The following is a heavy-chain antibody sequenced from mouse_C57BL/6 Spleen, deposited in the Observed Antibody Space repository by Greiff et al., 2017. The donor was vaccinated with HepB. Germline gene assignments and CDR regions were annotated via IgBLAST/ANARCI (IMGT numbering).Heavy chain of an antibody. CDR2: IWSDGST. CDR1: GFSLTSYG. J-gene: IGHJ1*03. D-gene: IGHD1-1*01. CDR3: ARHSDYYGSSYSYFDV. V-gene: IGHV2-6-1*01. Sequence: QVQLKESGPGLVAPSQSLSITCTVSGFSLTSYGVHWVRQPPGKGLEWLVVIWSDGSTTYNSALKSRLSISKDNSKSQVFLKMNSLQTDDTAMYYCARHSDYYGSSYSYFDVWGTGTTVTVSS.